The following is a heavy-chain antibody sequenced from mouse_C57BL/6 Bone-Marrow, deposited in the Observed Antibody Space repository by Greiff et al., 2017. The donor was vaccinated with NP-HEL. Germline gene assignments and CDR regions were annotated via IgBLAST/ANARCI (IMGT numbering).Heavy chain of an antibody. CDR3: ARQRRYGYGDGWFAY. D-gene: IGHD2-2*01. J-gene: IGHJ3*01. Sequence: EVQLVESGGGLVQPGGSLKLSCAASGFTFSDYYMYWVRQTPEKRLEWVAYISNGGGSTYYPDTVKGRFTISRDNAKNTLYLQMSCLKSEDTAMYYCARQRRYGYGDGWFAYWGQGTLVTVSA. CDR2: ISNGGGST. CDR1: GFTFSDYY. V-gene: IGHV5-12*01.